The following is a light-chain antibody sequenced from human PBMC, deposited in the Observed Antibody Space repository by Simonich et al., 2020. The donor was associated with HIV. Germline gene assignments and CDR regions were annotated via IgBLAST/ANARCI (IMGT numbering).Light chain of an antibody. CDR3: CSYAGSSTWV. V-gene: IGLV2-23*02. CDR2: EVT. Sequence: QSALTQPASVSGSPGQSITISCTGTSSDVGIYTLVFWYQQHPGKAPKLIIYEVTKRPAGVANRFSGSKSGNTASLTVSGLQAEDEADYYCCSYAGSSTWVFGGGSKLTVL. CDR1: SSDVGIYTL. J-gene: IGLJ3*02.